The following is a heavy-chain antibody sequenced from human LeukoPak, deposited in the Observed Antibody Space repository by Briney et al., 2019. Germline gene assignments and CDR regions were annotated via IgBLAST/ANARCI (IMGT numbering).Heavy chain of an antibody. V-gene: IGHV4-39*01. CDR3: ARQQYYDSSGYFPIDY. CDR2: IYYSGST. Sequence: SETLSPTCTVSGGSISSSSYYWGWIRQPPGKGLEWIGSIYYSGSTYYNPSLKSRVTISVDTSKNQFSLKLSSVTAADTAAYYCARQQYYDSSGYFPIDYWGQGTLVTVSS. CDR1: GGSISSSSYY. J-gene: IGHJ4*02. D-gene: IGHD3-22*01.